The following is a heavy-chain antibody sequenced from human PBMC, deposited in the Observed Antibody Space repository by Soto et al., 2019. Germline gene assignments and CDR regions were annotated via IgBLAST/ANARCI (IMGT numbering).Heavy chain of an antibody. V-gene: IGHV4-30-4*08. CDR2: IHHSGSI. CDR1: GGSISSDYYH. CDR3: AREDDGGHSLDV. D-gene: IGHD1-1*01. Sequence: QVQLQQSGPGLVNPSQTLSLTCTVSGGSISSDYYHWTWIRQSPGKGLEWIGSIHHSGSILYNPSFKSRLTISVDASKNQFPLHLTSLTAADSAVYFWAREDDGGHSLDVWGQGTTVTVS. J-gene: IGHJ6*02.